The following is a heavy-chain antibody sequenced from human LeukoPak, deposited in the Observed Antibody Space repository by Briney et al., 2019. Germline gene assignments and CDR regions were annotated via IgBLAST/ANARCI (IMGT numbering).Heavy chain of an antibody. Sequence: GESLKISCKGSGYSFTTYWIGWVRQMPGKGLEWMGIIYPGDSDSRYSPSFQGQVTISADKSISTAYLQWSSLKASDTAMYYCARRRCSGGSCYGSSKAPFDPWGQGTLVTVSS. J-gene: IGHJ5*02. CDR2: IYPGDSDS. D-gene: IGHD2-15*01. CDR3: ARRRCSGGSCYGSSKAPFDP. V-gene: IGHV5-51*01. CDR1: GYSFTTYW.